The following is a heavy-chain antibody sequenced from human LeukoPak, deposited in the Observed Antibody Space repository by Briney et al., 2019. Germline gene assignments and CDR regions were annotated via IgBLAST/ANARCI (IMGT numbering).Heavy chain of an antibody. Sequence: SETLSLTCSLSGDYISSSSYYWGWIRQPPGKGLEWIGEIYYSGSTYYNASLKSRVSISIDTSNNHFSLRLSSLSAADTALYYCARRWYYDSTGNLDWGRGTLITVSS. CDR1: GDYISSSSYY. V-gene: IGHV4-39*02. CDR2: IYYSGST. D-gene: IGHD3-22*01. CDR3: ARRWYYDSTGNLD. J-gene: IGHJ1*01.